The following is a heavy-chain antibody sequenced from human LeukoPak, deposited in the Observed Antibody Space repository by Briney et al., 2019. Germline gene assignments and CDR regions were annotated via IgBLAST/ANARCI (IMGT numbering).Heavy chain of an antibody. J-gene: IGHJ4*02. CDR1: GGSISSYY. D-gene: IGHD6-19*01. V-gene: IGHV4-59*01. Sequence: SETLSLTCAVYGGSISSYYWSWIRRPPGKGLEWIGYIYYSGSTNYNPSLKSRVTISVDTSKNQFSLKLSSVTAADTAVYYCARDRTYSSGWYYFDYWGQGTLVTVSS. CDR2: IYYSGST. CDR3: ARDRTYSSGWYYFDY.